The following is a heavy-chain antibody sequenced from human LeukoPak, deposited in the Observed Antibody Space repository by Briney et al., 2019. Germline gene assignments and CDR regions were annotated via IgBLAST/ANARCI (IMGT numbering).Heavy chain of an antibody. V-gene: IGHV3-48*01. CDR2: ISSSGSTI. Sequence: GGSLRLSWAASGFTFSSYWMSWIRQAPGKGLEWVSYISSSGSTIYYADSVKGRFTISRDNSRSTLYLQMNSLRPEDTAIYYCAREGYYGSGSPPSLYFDYWGQGTLVTVSS. CDR1: GFTFSSYW. CDR3: AREGYYGSGSPPSLYFDY. J-gene: IGHJ4*02. D-gene: IGHD3-10*01.